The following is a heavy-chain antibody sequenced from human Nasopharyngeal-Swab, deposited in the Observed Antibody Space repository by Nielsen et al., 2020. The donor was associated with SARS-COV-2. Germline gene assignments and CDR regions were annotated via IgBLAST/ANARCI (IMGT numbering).Heavy chain of an antibody. J-gene: IGHJ6*03. V-gene: IGHV1-24*01. CDR2: FDPEDGDT. Sequence: WVRQAPGQGLEWMGGFDPEDGDTIYAQKFRGRVTMTEDTSTDTAYMELSSLRSEDTAVYYCATIEISGKGAYYYYMDVWGKGTTVTVSS. CDR3: ATIEISGKGAYYYYMDV. D-gene: IGHD3-10*01.